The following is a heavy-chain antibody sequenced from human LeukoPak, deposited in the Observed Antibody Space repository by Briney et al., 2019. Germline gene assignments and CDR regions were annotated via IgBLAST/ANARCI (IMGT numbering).Heavy chain of an antibody. CDR2: IYYSGST. J-gene: IGHJ5*02. V-gene: IGHV4-59*11. CDR1: GGSISSHY. Sequence: SETLSLTCTVSGGSISSHYWSWIRQPPGKGLEWIGYIYYSGSTNYNPSLKSRVTISVDTSKNQFSLKLRSVTAADTAVYYCARDQNYSSSFLYANWFDPWGQGTLVTVSS. CDR3: ARDQNYSSSFLYANWFDP. D-gene: IGHD6-6*01.